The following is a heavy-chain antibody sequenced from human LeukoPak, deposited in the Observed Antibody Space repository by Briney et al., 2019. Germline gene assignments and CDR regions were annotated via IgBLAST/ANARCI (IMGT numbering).Heavy chain of an antibody. CDR2: IYRGGSDT. J-gene: IGHJ4*02. V-gene: IGHV5-51*01. Sequence: GEALKISCQGSGYSFNSYWIAWVRQMPGEGLEWMGIIYRGGSDTRYSPSFQGQITISADKSINTAYLRWSSLKASDTAMYYCARAYYCGGGSCKLEYWGQGTLVTVSS. CDR1: GYSFNSYW. CDR3: ARAYYCGGGSCKLEY. D-gene: IGHD2-15*01.